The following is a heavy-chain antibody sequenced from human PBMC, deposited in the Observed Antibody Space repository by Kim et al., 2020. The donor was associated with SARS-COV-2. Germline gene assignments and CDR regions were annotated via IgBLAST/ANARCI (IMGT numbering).Heavy chain of an antibody. J-gene: IGHJ3*02. CDR1: GGSISSGGYY. CDR2: IYYSGST. V-gene: IGHV4-31*03. CDR3: ARARGGTMIVVVIGAFDI. Sequence: SETLSLTCTVSGGSISSGGYYWSWIRQHPGKGLEWIGYIYYSGSTNYNPSLKSRVTIYVDTSKNQFSLKLISVTAADTAVYFCARARGGTMIVVVIGAFDIWGQGTMVTVSS. D-gene: IGHD3-22*01.